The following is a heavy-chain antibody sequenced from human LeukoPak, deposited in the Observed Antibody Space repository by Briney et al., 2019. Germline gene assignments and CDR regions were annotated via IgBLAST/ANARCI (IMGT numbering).Heavy chain of an antibody. Sequence: AGGSLRLSCVASGFTFSNYAMGWVRQAPGKRPEWDSSLTDSGGTTYYVDSVKGRFAISRDNSKNTLYLHMNSLRAEDTAVYYCAKKRDAFDIWGQGTVVTVSS. CDR2: LTDSGGTT. CDR3: AKKRDAFDI. CDR1: GFTFSNYA. J-gene: IGHJ3*02. V-gene: IGHV3-23*01. D-gene: IGHD5-24*01.